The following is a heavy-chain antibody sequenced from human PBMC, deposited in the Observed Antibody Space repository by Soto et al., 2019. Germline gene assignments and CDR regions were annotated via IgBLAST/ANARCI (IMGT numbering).Heavy chain of an antibody. J-gene: IGHJ6*02. Sequence: SETLSLTCAVYGGSFSGYYWSWIRQPPGKELEWIGEINHSGSTNYNPSLKSRVTISVDTSKNQFSLKLSSVTAADTAVYYCARGRLRYFDWLLSSDYYYYGMDVWGQGTTVTVSS. CDR3: ARGRLRYFDWLLSSDYYYYGMDV. CDR1: GGSFSGYY. CDR2: INHSGST. V-gene: IGHV4-34*01. D-gene: IGHD3-9*01.